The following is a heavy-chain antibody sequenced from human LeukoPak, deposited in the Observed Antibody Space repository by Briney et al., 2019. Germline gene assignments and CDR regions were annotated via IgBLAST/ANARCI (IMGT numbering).Heavy chain of an antibody. CDR2: IIPILGIA. CDR1: GGTFSSYT. V-gene: IGHV1-69*02. Sequence: GASVKVSCKASGGTFSSYTISWVLQAPGQGLEWMGRIIPILGIANYAQKFQGRVTITADKSTGTAYMELSSLRSEDTAVYYCATHGLGYCSSTSCYHYWGQGTLVTVSS. J-gene: IGHJ4*02. D-gene: IGHD2-2*01. CDR3: ATHGLGYCSSTSCYHY.